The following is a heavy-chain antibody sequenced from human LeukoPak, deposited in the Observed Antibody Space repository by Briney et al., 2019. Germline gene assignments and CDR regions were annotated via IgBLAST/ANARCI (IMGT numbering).Heavy chain of an antibody. V-gene: IGHV4-61*02. CDR1: GGSISSGNYY. CDR2: IYTSGST. D-gene: IGHD4-23*01. CDR3: ARASTTVVTDWFDP. J-gene: IGHJ5*02. Sequence: SETLSLTCTVSGGSISSGNYYWSWIRQPAGKGLEWIGRIYTSGSTNYNPSLKSRVTISVDTSKNQFSLKLSSVTAADTAVYYCARASTTVVTDWFDPWGQGTLVTVSS.